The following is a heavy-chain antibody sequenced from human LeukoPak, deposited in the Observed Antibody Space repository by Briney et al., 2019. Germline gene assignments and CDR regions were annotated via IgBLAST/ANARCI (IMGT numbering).Heavy chain of an antibody. D-gene: IGHD5-18*01. Sequence: ASVKVSCKVSGYTLTELSMHWVRQAPGKGLERMGGFDPEDGETIYAQKFQGRVTMTEDTSTDTAYMELSSLRPEDTAVYYCATATRGYSYGPSSYGMDVWGQGTTVTVSS. J-gene: IGHJ6*02. CDR1: GYTLTELS. CDR2: FDPEDGET. V-gene: IGHV1-24*01. CDR3: ATATRGYSYGPSSYGMDV.